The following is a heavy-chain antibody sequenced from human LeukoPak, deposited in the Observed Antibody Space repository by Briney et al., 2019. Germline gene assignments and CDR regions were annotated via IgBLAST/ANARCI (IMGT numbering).Heavy chain of an antibody. V-gene: IGHV4-59*01. CDR1: GVTISSYY. J-gene: IGHJ4*02. Sequence: SETLSLTCTASGVTISSYYWSWIRQPPGKGLEWIGYTYYSGSTNYNPSLKSRVTISVDTSKNQFSLKLSSVTAADTAVYYCARGPITGTPGYFDYWGQGTLVTVSS. CDR2: TYYSGST. CDR3: ARGPITGTPGYFDY. D-gene: IGHD1-20*01.